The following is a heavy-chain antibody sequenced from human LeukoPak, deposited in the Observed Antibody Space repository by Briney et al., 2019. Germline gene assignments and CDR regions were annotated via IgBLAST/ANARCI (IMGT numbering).Heavy chain of an antibody. J-gene: IGHJ4*02. V-gene: IGHV4-31*03. CDR1: GGSISSGGYY. Sequence: SETLSLTYTVSGGSISSGGYYWSWIRQHPGKGLEWIGYIYYSGSTYYNPSLKSRVTISVDTSKNLFSLQLSSVTAADTAVYYCARANYFDYWGQGTLVTVSS. CDR3: ARANYFDY. CDR2: IYYSGST.